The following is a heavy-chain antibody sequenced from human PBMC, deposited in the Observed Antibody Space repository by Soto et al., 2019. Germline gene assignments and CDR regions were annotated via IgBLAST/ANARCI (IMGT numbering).Heavy chain of an antibody. D-gene: IGHD5-12*01. CDR2: IWYDGSNK. CDR1: GFTFSSYG. J-gene: IGHJ6*02. Sequence: QVQLVESGGGVVQPGRSLRLSCAASGFTFSSYGMHWVRQAPGKGLEWVAVIWYDGSNKYYADSVKGRFTISRDNSKNPLYLQMNSLRAEDTAVYYCARDMGWLRQSGYYYYYGMDVWGQGTTVTVSS. V-gene: IGHV3-33*01. CDR3: ARDMGWLRQSGYYYYYGMDV.